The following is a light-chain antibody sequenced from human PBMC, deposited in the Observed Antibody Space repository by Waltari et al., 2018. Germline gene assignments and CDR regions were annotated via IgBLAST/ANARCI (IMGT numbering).Light chain of an antibody. CDR2: DAS. CDR3: QQRSSWFT. J-gene: IGKJ4*01. Sequence: EIVLTQSPGPLSLSPGESATLSCRASQSVDTYLAWYQKKPGQAPRLLIYDASTRATGIPARFSGSGSGTDFTLTISSLEPEDFAVYYCQQRSSWFTFGGGTKVEV. CDR1: QSVDTY. V-gene: IGKV3-11*01.